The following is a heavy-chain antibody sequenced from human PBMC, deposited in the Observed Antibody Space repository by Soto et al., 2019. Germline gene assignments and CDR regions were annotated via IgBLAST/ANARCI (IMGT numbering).Heavy chain of an antibody. J-gene: IGHJ4*02. Sequence: EVQLVESGGGLVQPGGSLRLSCAASGFTFSSYWMHWVRQAPGKGLVWVSRINSDGSSTSYADSVKGRFTISRDNAKNPLSLPMTSLSAEDTAVYYCARARYYDRSHPGFDYWGQGTLVTVSS. V-gene: IGHV3-74*01. CDR1: GFTFSSYW. CDR2: INSDGSST. D-gene: IGHD3-10*02. CDR3: ARARYYDRSHPGFDY.